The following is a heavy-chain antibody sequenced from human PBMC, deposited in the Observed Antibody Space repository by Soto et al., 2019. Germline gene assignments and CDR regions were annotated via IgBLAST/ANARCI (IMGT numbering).Heavy chain of an antibody. CDR2: ISYSGST. Sequence: SETLSLTCTVSGGSISSDSYYWGWIRQSPEKGLEWIASISYSGSTYYNPTLKSRLIISVDTSKSQYSLKLSSVTAADTAVYYCARHSDSSGWYWLYYYGMDVWGQGTTVTVSS. CDR1: GGSISSDSYY. D-gene: IGHD6-19*01. CDR3: ARHSDSSGWYWLYYYGMDV. J-gene: IGHJ6*02. V-gene: IGHV4-39*01.